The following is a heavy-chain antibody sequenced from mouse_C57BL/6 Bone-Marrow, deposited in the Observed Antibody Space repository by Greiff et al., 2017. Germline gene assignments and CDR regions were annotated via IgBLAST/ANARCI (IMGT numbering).Heavy chain of an antibody. CDR3: ARHYGNYAMDY. CDR2: IHPNSGST. D-gene: IGHD1-1*01. CDR1: GYTFTSYW. V-gene: IGHV1-64*01. Sequence: VQLQQPGAELVKPGASVTLSCKASGYTFTSYWMHWVKQRPGQGLEWIGMIHPNSGSTNYNEKFKSKATLTVDKSSSTAYMQLSSLTSEDSAVYYCARHYGNYAMDYWGQGTSVTVSS. J-gene: IGHJ4*01.